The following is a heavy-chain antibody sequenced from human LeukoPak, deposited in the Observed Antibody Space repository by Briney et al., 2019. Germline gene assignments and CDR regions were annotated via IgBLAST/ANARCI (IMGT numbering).Heavy chain of an antibody. CDR1: GFTFSSYA. CDR3: ARGPIAAGTSDY. J-gene: IGHJ4*02. CDR2: IYSGGST. Sequence: GASLRLSCAASGFTFSSYAMSWVRQAPGKGPEWVSVIYSGGSTYYADSVKGRFTISRDNSKNTLYLQMNSLRAEDTAVYYCARGPIAAGTSDYWGQGTLVTVSS. V-gene: IGHV3-66*02. D-gene: IGHD6-13*01.